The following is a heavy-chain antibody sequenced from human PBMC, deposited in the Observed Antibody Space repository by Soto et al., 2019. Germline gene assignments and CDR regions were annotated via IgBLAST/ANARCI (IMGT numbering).Heavy chain of an antibody. J-gene: IGHJ4*02. Sequence: GGSLRLSCAASGFTFSSLSMNWVRQAPGKGLEWVSYIDSSSTTIYYADSVKGRFTISRDNAKNSLFLQMSSLRAEDTAVYYCASWAGGSWLGPFDYWGQGTLVTVSS. CDR2: IDSSSTTI. CDR1: GFTFSSLS. V-gene: IGHV3-48*01. D-gene: IGHD6-13*01. CDR3: ASWAGGSWLGPFDY.